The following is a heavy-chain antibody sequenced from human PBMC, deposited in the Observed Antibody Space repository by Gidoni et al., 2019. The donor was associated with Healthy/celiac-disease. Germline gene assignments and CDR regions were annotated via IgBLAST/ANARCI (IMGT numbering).Heavy chain of an antibody. CDR2: ISSSSSTI. CDR3: ARDQGIVVVPAATDFDY. V-gene: IGHV3-48*02. D-gene: IGHD2-2*01. CDR1: GFTFSRYS. Sequence: EVQLVESGGGLVQPGGSLRLSCAASGFTFSRYSMNWVRQAPGKGLEWVSYISSSSSTIYYADSVKGRFTISRDNAKNSLYLQMNSLRDEDTAVYYCARDQGIVVVPAATDFDYWGQGTLVTVSS. J-gene: IGHJ4*02.